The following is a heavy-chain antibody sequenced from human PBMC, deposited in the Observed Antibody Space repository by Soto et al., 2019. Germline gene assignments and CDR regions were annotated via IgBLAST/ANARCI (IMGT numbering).Heavy chain of an antibody. CDR2: VFSSGIT. V-gene: IGHV4-4*07. CDR1: HGSLSPHY. J-gene: IGHJ4*02. D-gene: IGHD6-13*01. CDR3: ARARANSWDDFDS. Sequence: QVQLRESGPGLVKSSETLSLTCTVSHGSLSPHYWSWIRQPAGKGLEWVGRVFSSGITKYNPSLRSRVTMSVEPSKNLFSLNLTSVTAADTAIYYCARARANSWDDFDSWGRGVPVTVSP.